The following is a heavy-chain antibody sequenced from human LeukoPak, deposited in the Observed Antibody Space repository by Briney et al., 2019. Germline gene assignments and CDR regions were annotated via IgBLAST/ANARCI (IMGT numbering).Heavy chain of an antibody. Sequence: SETLSLTCTVSGVSISSGDYYWSWIRQPPGKGLEWIGYIYYSGSTYYNPSLKSRVTISVDTSKNQFSLKLSSVTAADTAVYYCARSQYYYYGMDVWGKGTTVTVSS. CDR2: IYYSGST. CDR1: GVSISSGDYY. J-gene: IGHJ6*04. CDR3: ARSQYYYYGMDV. V-gene: IGHV4-30-4*01.